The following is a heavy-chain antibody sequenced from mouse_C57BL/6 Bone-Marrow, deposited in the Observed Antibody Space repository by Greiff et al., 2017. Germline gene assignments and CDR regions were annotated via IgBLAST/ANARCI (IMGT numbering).Heavy chain of an antibody. CDR2: IDPENGDT. CDR3: TTFYYVSRNWYFDV. CDR1: GFNIKDDY. D-gene: IGHD1-1*01. J-gene: IGHJ1*03. Sequence: EVQLQQSGAELVRPGASVKLSCTASGFNIKDDYMHWVKQRPEQGLEWIGWIDPENGDTEYASKFQGKATITADTSSNTAYLQLSSLTSEDTAVYYCTTFYYVSRNWYFDVWGTGTTVTVSS. V-gene: IGHV14-4*01.